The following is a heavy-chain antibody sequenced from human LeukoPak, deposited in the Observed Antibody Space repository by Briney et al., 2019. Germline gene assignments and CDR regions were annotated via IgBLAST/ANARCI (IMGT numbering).Heavy chain of an antibody. J-gene: IGHJ5*02. CDR2: INHSGST. V-gene: IGHV4-34*01. CDR3: ARPTMVRGVKRWFDP. Sequence: SETLSLTCVVYGGSFSGYYWSWIRQPPGKGLEWIGEINHSGSTNYNPSLKSRVTISVDTSKNQFSLKLSSVTAADTAVYYCARPTMVRGVKRWFDPWGQGTLVTVSS. CDR1: GGSFSGYY. D-gene: IGHD3-10*01.